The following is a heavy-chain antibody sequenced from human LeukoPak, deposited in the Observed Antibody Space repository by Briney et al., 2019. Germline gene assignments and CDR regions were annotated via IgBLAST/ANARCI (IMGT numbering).Heavy chain of an antibody. D-gene: IGHD6-13*01. CDR2: INPNSGGT. CDR3: AREDTAAAVYYFDY. CDR1: GYTFTGYY. J-gene: IGHJ4*02. V-gene: IGHV1-2*02. Sequence: ASVKVSCKASGYTFTGYYMHWVRQAPGQGLELMRWINPNSGGTNYAQKFQGRVTMTRDTPISTAYMELSRLRSDDTAVYYCAREDTAAAVYYFDYWGQGTLVTVSS.